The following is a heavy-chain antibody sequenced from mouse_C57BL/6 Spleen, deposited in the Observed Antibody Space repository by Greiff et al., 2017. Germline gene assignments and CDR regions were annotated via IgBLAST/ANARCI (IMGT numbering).Heavy chain of an antibody. CDR1: GFTFSSYG. CDR2: ISSGGSYT. Sequence: EVQRVESGGDLVKPGGSLKLSCAASGFTFSSYGMSWVRQTPDKRLEWVATISSGGSYTYYPDSVKGRFTISRDNAKNTLYLQMSSLKSEDTAMYYCARQEGDYYGSTLFDYWGQGTTLTVSS. J-gene: IGHJ2*01. D-gene: IGHD1-1*01. V-gene: IGHV5-6*01. CDR3: ARQEGDYYGSTLFDY.